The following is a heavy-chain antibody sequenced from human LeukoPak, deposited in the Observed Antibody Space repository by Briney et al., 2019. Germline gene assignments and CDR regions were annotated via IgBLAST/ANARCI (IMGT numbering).Heavy chain of an antibody. Sequence: GGSLRLSCAASGFSIRGHNMHWVRQALGKGLEWVSFIQHDGGAKWYVDSVKGRFTISRDDSENTLYLQMNSLRLEDTAVYYCAKDMGSGRSAFDIWGQGTIVTVSS. J-gene: IGHJ3*02. CDR2: IQHDGGAK. CDR1: GFSIRGHN. V-gene: IGHV3-30*02. D-gene: IGHD3-10*01. CDR3: AKDMGSGRSAFDI.